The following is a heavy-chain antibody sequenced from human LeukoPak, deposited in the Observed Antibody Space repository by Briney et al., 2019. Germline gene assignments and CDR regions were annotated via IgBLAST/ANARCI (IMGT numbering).Heavy chain of an antibody. Sequence: GESLKISCAAAGFTFNNYAIHWVRQAPAKGLEWGAVRWYDGNNKYYADSVKGGFTGSRDNSKNTLYLQMNRLRAEDTAAYYCARDPLVVARETFFASWGQGTLATVSS. CDR1: GFTFNNYA. J-gene: IGHJ4*02. CDR2: RWYDGNNK. CDR3: ARDPLVVARETFFAS. V-gene: IGHV3-33*01. D-gene: IGHD3-22*01.